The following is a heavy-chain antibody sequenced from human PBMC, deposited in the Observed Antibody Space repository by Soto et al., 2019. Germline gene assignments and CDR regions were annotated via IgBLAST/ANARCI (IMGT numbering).Heavy chain of an antibody. J-gene: IGHJ6*02. CDR2: IYSDGST. D-gene: IGHD5-12*01. Sequence: PGGSLRLSCAASGFTVSNNYMYWVRQAPGKGLEWVSVIYSDGSTYHADSVKDRLTISRDNSKNKLFLQMSSLRAEDTAVYYCARDHPSDGYNLRLAGPLYGLDVWGQGTTVTVSS. CDR1: GFTVSNNY. V-gene: IGHV3-66*01. CDR3: ARDHPSDGYNLRLAGPLYGLDV.